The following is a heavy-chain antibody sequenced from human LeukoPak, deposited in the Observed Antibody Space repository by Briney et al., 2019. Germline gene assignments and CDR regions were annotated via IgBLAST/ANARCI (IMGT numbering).Heavy chain of an antibody. CDR3: ASMEAGAFYYDSSGYYLDY. D-gene: IGHD3-22*01. Sequence: ASETLSLTCTVSGGSISSYYWSWIRQPPGKGLEWIGYIYYSGSTNYNPSLKSRVTISVDTSKNQFSLKLSSVTAADTAVYYCASMEAGAFYYDSSGYYLDYWGQGTLVTVSS. J-gene: IGHJ4*02. CDR1: GGSISSYY. V-gene: IGHV4-59*01. CDR2: IYYSGST.